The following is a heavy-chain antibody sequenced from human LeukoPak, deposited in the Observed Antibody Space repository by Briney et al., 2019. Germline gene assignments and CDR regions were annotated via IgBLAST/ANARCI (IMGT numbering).Heavy chain of an antibody. CDR3: ARGSDYCDSSGIPQAFDI. Sequence: GGSLRLSCAASGFTFSSYSMNWVRQAPGKGLEWVSYISSSSSYTNYADSVKGRFTISRDNAKNSLYLQMNSLRAEDTAVYYCARGSDYCDSSGIPQAFDIWGQGTMVTVSS. CDR1: GFTFSSYS. J-gene: IGHJ3*02. V-gene: IGHV3-21*05. D-gene: IGHD3-22*01. CDR2: ISSSSSYT.